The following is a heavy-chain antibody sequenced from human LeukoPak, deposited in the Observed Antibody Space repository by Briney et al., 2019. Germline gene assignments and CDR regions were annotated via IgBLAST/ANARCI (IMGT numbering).Heavy chain of an antibody. D-gene: IGHD5-18*01. Sequence: GGSLRLSCAASGFTFSSSAMHWVRQAPGKGLEYVSAISSNGGSTYYIDSVKGRFTLSRDNSKNTLYLQMGSLRADDMAVYYCASSPSGLWFIDNWGQGTLVTVSS. CDR1: GFTFSSSA. CDR3: ASSPSGLWFIDN. V-gene: IGHV3-64*02. CDR2: ISSNGGST. J-gene: IGHJ4*02.